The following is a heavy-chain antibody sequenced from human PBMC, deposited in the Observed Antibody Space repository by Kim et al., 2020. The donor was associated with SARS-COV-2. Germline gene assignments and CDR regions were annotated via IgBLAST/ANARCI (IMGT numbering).Heavy chain of an antibody. Sequence: GESLKISCKGSGYSFTSYWIGWVRQMPGKGLEWMGIIYPGDSDTRYSPSFQGQVTISADKSISTAYLQWSSLKASDTAMYYCARHGSGSGSYSNLDYWGQGTLVTVSS. CDR1: GYSFTSYW. V-gene: IGHV5-51*01. J-gene: IGHJ4*02. CDR2: IYPGDSDT. CDR3: ARHGSGSGSYSNLDY. D-gene: IGHD3-10*01.